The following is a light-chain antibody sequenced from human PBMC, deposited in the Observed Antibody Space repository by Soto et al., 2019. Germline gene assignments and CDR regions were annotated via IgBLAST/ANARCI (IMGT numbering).Light chain of an antibody. CDR1: PSVTNF. CDR3: QQHINWPLT. Sequence: EVVFTQSAATLSLSPGERATLSCRASPSVTNFLAWYQQKPGQAPRLLIYGASTRATGIPARFSGSGSGADFTLTISSLEPGDFALYYCQQHINWPLTFGGGTKVDIK. V-gene: IGKV3-11*01. CDR2: GAS. J-gene: IGKJ4*01.